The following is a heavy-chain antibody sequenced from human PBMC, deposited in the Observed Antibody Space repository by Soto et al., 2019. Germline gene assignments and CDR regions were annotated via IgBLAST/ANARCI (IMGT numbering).Heavy chain of an antibody. J-gene: IGHJ3*01. Sequence: EVQLVESGGGLVKPGGSLRLSCAASGFTFSSYSMNWVRQAPGKGLEWVSSISGGSDYIFYAASVKGRFTISRDNAKNSLFLQMNSLTADDTAVYYCARSPVGDAFNVWGQGTVVTVSS. CDR2: ISGGSDYI. CDR1: GFTFSSYS. CDR3: ARSPVGDAFNV. V-gene: IGHV3-21*01.